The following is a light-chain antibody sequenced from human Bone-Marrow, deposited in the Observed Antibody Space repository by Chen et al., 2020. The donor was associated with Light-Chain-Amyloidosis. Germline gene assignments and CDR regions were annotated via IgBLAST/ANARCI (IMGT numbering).Light chain of an antibody. CDR3: QVYDSSSDHAWV. CDR2: DDS. CDR1: NIAAKS. V-gene: IGLV3-21*02. Sequence: SYVLPQAPSVSVAPGQTARLTCGGQNIAAKSVHWYQQRPGQAPVLVLYDDSDRPSGIPERFSGSNAGNTAALTISRVEAGDEADDYCQVYDSSSDHAWVFGGGTRLSVL. J-gene: IGLJ3*02.